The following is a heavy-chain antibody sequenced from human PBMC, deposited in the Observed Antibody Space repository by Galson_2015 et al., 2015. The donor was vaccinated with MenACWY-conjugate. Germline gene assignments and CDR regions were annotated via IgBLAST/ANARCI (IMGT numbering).Heavy chain of an antibody. CDR2: ISTSDSSM. J-gene: IGHJ3*02. Sequence: CQRLSCADSGFPFSSHEMYWVRQAPGKRLAWVSYISTSDSSMFYADSVKGRFTISRDTAKNLLYLQMNSLRAEDTAVYYCVRGGYCCGATCYPYNAFDIWGQGTLVTVSS. CDR3: VRGGYCCGATCYPYNAFDI. V-gene: IGHV3-48*03. D-gene: IGHD2-15*01. CDR1: GFPFSSHE.